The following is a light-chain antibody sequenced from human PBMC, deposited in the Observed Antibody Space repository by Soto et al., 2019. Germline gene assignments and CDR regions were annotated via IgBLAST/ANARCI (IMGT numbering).Light chain of an antibody. CDR2: DAS. CDR1: QSISSW. Sequence: DIQMTQSPSTLSASVGDRVTITCRASQSISSWLAWYQQKPGKAPKLLIYDASSLESGVPSRFSVSGSGTEFTLTISSLQPDDFATYYCQQYNSYWTFGQGTKVEI. CDR3: QQYNSYWT. V-gene: IGKV1-5*01. J-gene: IGKJ1*01.